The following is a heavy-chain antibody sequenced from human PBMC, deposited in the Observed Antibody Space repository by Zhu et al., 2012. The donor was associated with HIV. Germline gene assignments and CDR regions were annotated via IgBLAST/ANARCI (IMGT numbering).Heavy chain of an antibody. J-gene: IGHJ4*02. CDR2: IYQSGST. CDR1: GVSSSSSNW. Sequence: QVQLQESGPGLVKPSGTLSLTCTVSGVSSSSSNWWSWVRQPPGKGLEWIGEIYQSGSTNYNPSLKTRVTISVDKSKNQFSLKLTSVTAADTAVYYCARALIRGRSGQVVGLDYWGQGTRSPSPQ. V-gene: IGHV4-4*02. D-gene: IGHD2-15*01. CDR3: ARALIRGRSGQVVGLDY.